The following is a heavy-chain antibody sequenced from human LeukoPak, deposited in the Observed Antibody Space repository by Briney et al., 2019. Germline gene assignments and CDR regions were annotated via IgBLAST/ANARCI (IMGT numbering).Heavy chain of an antibody. CDR1: GGSTSSSTYY. CDR3: ARGGLANYFDY. V-gene: IGHV4-39*01. J-gene: IGHJ4*02. Sequence: SETLSLTCTVSGGSTSSSTYYWDWIRQPPGKGLEWIGNIYDSGSTHYNPSLESRVTISVDTSKNQFSLKLNSVTAADTAVYYCARGGLANYFDYWGQGTLVPVSS. D-gene: IGHD3/OR15-3a*01. CDR2: IYDSGST.